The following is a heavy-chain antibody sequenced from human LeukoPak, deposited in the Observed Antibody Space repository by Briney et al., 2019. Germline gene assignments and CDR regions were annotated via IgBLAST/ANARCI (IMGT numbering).Heavy chain of an antibody. CDR1: GFTFDDYA. J-gene: IGHJ6*02. D-gene: IGHD5-12*01. CDR3: AKDIGSSALYSGYVWCGVDV. Sequence: GGSLRLSCAASGFTFDDYAMHWVRQAPGKGLEWVSGISWNSGTIGYADSVKGRFTISRDNAKNSLYLQMNSLRAEDTALYYCAKDIGSSALYSGYVWCGVDVWGQGTTVTVSS. CDR2: ISWNSGTI. V-gene: IGHV3-9*01.